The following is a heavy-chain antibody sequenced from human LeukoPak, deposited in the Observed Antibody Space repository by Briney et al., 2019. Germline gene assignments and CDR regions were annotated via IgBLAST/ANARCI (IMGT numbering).Heavy chain of an antibody. J-gene: IGHJ5*02. CDR3: ARFPFYCSSTSCSPGDNWFDP. D-gene: IGHD2-2*01. Sequence: ASVKVSCKASGYTFTSYGISWVRQTPGQGLEWMGWISAYNGNTNYAQKLQGRVTMTTDTSTSTAYMELRSLRSDDTAAYYCARFPFYCSSTSCSPGDNWFDPWGQGTLVTASS. V-gene: IGHV1-18*01. CDR1: GYTFTSYG. CDR2: ISAYNGNT.